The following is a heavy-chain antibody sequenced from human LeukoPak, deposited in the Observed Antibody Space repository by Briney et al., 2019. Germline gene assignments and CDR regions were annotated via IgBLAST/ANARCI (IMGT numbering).Heavy chain of an antibody. CDR1: GFTFTTYW. V-gene: IGHV3-7*01. Sequence: GGSLRLSCAASGFTFTTYWMAWVRQAPGKGLEWVANIRQDGGEEYYVDSVKGRFTISRDNAQNSLYLHINSLGAEDTAVYYCARHREGTTQVGLFNYWGQGTLVTVSS. J-gene: IGHJ4*02. CDR2: IRQDGGEE. D-gene: IGHD2-2*01. CDR3: ARHREGTTQVGLFNY.